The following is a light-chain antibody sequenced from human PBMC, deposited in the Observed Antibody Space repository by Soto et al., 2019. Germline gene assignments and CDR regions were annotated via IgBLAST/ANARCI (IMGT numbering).Light chain of an antibody. Sequence: EIVLTQSPGTLSLSPGERATLSCRASQTIASRYLAWYQHQPGQAPRLLIYRTFARAPGIPDRFSGGGSGTDFTLTISRLEREDFAVYYCQQYDTSPPPFAPGTRLEIK. CDR3: QQYDTSPPP. CDR2: RTF. CDR1: QTIASRY. V-gene: IGKV3-20*01. J-gene: IGKJ5*01.